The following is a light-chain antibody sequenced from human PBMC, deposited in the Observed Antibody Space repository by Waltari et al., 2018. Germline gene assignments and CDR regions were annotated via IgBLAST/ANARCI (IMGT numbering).Light chain of an antibody. V-gene: IGKV3-15*01. CDR1: QSVSSN. J-gene: IGKJ1*01. CDR2: GAS. CDR3: QHYDVWRT. Sequence: EIVMTQSPATLSVSPGERAILSCRASQSVSSNLAWYQQKPGKAPRLLLYGASTRAAGIPARFSGSGSDTEFTLTINTLQSEDFAVYYCQHYDVWRTFGQGTKVEIK.